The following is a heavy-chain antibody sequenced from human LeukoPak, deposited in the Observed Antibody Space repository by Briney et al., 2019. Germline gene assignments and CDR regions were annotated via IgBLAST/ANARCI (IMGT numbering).Heavy chain of an antibody. CDR3: ARAFGFGGSYYGMDV. CDR1: GYTFTSYG. CDR2: ISAYNGNT. D-gene: IGHD2-15*01. V-gene: IGHV1-18*01. J-gene: IGHJ6*02. Sequence: GSVKVSCKASGYTFTSYGISWVRQAPGQGLEWMGWISAYNGNTNYAQKLQGRVTMTRDTSISTAYMELSRLRSDDTAVYYCARAFGFGGSYYGMDVWGQGTTVTVSS.